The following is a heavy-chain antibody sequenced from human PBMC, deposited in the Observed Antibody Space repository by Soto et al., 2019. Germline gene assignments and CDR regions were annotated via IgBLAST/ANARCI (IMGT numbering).Heavy chain of an antibody. V-gene: IGHV3-7*01. CDR3: ARVPRYSTYGMDV. CDR2: IKQDGSEK. CDR1: GFTFSSYW. Sequence: PGGSLRLSCAASGFTFSSYWMSWVRQAPGKGLEWVANIKQDGSEKYYVDSVKGRFTISRDNAKNSLYLQMSSLRAEDTAVYYCARVPRYSTYGMDVWGQGTTVNVS. J-gene: IGHJ6*02. D-gene: IGHD3-16*02.